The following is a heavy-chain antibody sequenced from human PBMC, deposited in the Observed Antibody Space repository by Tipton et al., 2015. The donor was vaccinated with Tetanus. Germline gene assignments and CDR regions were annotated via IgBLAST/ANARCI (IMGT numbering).Heavy chain of an antibody. J-gene: IGHJ4*02. CDR1: GGSIRGHF. D-gene: IGHD1-26*01. CDR3: ARDQARGARGWNFFDY. Sequence: TLSLTCTVSGGSIRGHFWSWIRQPAGKGLEWIGRLHSSGDTTYNPSLKSRVTMSVDTSKTQFYLRLSSVTAADTALYFCARDQARGARGWNFFDYWGLGPLVTVSS. V-gene: IGHV4-4*07. CDR2: LHSSGDT.